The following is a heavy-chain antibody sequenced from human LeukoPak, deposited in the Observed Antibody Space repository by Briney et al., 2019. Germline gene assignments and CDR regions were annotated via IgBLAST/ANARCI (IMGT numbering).Heavy chain of an antibody. J-gene: IGHJ4*02. D-gene: IGHD3-22*01. CDR1: GFTFSSYS. CDR3: ARATYYYDSSGFYQLKSLDY. V-gene: IGHV3-48*01. CDR2: ISSSSSTI. Sequence: GGSLRLSCAASGFTFSSYSMNWVRQAPGKGLEWVSYISSSSSTIYYADSVKGRFTISRDNAKNSLYLQMNSLRAEDTAVYYCARATYYYDSSGFYQLKSLDYWGQGTLVTVSS.